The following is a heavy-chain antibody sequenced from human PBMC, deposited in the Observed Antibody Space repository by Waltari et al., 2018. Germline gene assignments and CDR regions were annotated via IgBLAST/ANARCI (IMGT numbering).Heavy chain of an antibody. CDR1: GCTFISYA. Sequence: QVQLAQSGDEAKKPGTSVKFSCTDSGCTFISYAISWVRPAPGQSLEWMGSIIPIFVTANYAQKFQVRVTITADKSPSIAYLELSSLRSEATALYYCANIVAGHDYYYGMAVWGQGTTVTVSS. CDR3: ANIVAGHDYYYGMAV. CDR2: IIPIFVTA. D-gene: IGHD5-12*01. V-gene: IGHV1-69*08. J-gene: IGHJ6*02.